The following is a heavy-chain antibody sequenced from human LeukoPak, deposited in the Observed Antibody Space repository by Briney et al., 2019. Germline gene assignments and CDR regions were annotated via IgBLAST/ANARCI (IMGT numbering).Heavy chain of an antibody. D-gene: IGHD2-21*02. CDR1: GFTFSSYE. Sequence: GGSLRLSCAASGFTFSSYEINWVRQAPGKGLGWVSYISSSGSTIYYADSVKGRFTISRDNAKNSLYLQMNSLRAEDTAVYYCARMTGDCGGDCLSWGQGTLVTVSS. CDR2: ISSSGSTI. V-gene: IGHV3-48*03. J-gene: IGHJ4*02. CDR3: ARMTGDCGGDCLS.